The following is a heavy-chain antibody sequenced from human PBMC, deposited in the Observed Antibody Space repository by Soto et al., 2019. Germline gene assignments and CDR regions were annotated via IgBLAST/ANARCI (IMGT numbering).Heavy chain of an antibody. D-gene: IGHD3-10*01. CDR2: ISGSGGST. CDR1: GFTFSSYA. J-gene: IGHJ4*02. V-gene: IGHV3-23*01. CDR3: AKETYGSGGYRPYFDY. Sequence: PGGSLRLSCAASGFTFSSYAMSWVRQAPGKGLEWVSAISGSGGSTYYADSVKGRFTISRDNSKNTLYLQMNSLRAEDTAVYYCAKETYGSGGYRPYFDYWGQGTLVTVSS.